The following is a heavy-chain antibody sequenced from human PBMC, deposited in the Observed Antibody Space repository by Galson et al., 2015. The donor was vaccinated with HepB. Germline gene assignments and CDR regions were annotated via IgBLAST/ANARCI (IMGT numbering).Heavy chain of an antibody. D-gene: IGHD6-19*01. CDR3: AKARQWLVGYYFDY. V-gene: IGHV3-23*01. CDR1: GFTFSSYA. Sequence: SLRLSCAASGFTFSSYAMTWVRQAPGKGLEWVSAISGSGGSTYYADSVEGRFTISRDNSKNTLYLQMNSLRAEDTAIHYCAKARQWLVGYYFDYWGQGTLVTVSS. J-gene: IGHJ4*02. CDR2: ISGSGGST.